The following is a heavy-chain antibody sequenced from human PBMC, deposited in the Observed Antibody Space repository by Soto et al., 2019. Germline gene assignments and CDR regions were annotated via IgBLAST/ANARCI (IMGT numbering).Heavy chain of an antibody. V-gene: IGHV3-23*01. CDR2: ISGSGDST. CDR3: AKDQRPEYCSGGSCPYYMDV. CDR1: GFTFSSYA. J-gene: IGHJ6*03. D-gene: IGHD2-15*01. Sequence: GESLKISCAASGFTFSSYAMSWVRQAPGKGLEWVSAISGSGDSTYYADSVKGRFTISRDISKNTLYLQMNSLRAEDTAVYYCAKDQRPEYCSGGSCPYYMDVWGKGTTVTVSS.